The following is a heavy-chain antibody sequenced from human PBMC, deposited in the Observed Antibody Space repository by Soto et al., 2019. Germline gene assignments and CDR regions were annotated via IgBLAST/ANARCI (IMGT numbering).Heavy chain of an antibody. CDR2: IYWDDDK. D-gene: IGHD6-13*01. J-gene: IGHJ3*01. Sequence: QITLKESGPTLVKPTQTLTLTCTFSGFSLSTSGVGVGWIRQPPGKALEWLALIYWDDDKRYSPSLKSRLTITKDTSKNQVVLTMTHIDPGDTAPYYCSPKASSTWTEDGFGFWGQGTMVTVSS. V-gene: IGHV2-5*02. CDR3: SPKASSTWTEDGFGF. CDR1: GFSLSTSGVG.